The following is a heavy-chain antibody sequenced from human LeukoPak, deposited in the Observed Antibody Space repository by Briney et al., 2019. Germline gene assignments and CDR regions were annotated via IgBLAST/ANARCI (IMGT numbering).Heavy chain of an antibody. D-gene: IGHD6-19*01. CDR3: ARDSSGWSQAVDWFDP. Sequence: SXTLSLTCTVSGGSISSYYWSWIRQSPGKGLEWIGYIYYSGSTNYNPSLKSRVTISVDTSKNQFSLKLRSVTAADTAVYHCARDSSGWSQAVDWFDPWGQGTLVTVSS. J-gene: IGHJ5*02. CDR2: IYYSGST. CDR1: GGSISSYY. V-gene: IGHV4-59*01.